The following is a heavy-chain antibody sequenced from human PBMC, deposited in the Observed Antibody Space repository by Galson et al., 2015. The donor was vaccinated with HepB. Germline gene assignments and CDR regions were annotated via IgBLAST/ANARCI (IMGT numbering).Heavy chain of an antibody. D-gene: IGHD6-13*01. J-gene: IGHJ2*01. CDR2: IWYDGSNK. V-gene: IGHV3-33*08. CDR3: ASEGRPAGRDWYFDL. CDR1: GFTFSSYG. Sequence: SLRLSCAASGFTFSSYGMHWVRQAPGKGLEWVAVIWYDGSNKYYADSVKGRFTISRDNSKNTLYLQMNSLRAEDTAVYYCASEGRPAGRDWYFDLWGRGTLVTVSS.